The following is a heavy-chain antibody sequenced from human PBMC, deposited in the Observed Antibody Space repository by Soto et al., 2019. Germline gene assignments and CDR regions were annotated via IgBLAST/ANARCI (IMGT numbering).Heavy chain of an antibody. J-gene: IGHJ5*02. D-gene: IGHD6-19*01. V-gene: IGHV3-23*01. CDR2: ISGSGGST. Sequence: GSLVLACPASGFTFSSYAITGVRQAPGKGLEWVSAISGSGGSTYYADSVKGRFTISRDNSKNTLYLQMNSLRAEDTAVYYCAKGIAVALYNWFDPWGQGTLVTVSS. CDR1: GFTFSSYA. CDR3: AKGIAVALYNWFDP.